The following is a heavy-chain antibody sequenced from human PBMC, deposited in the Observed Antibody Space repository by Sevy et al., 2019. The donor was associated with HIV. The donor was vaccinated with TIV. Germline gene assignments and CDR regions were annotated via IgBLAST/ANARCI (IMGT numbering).Heavy chain of an antibody. Sequence: GCSLRLSCAASGFIFSSYWMNWLRQAPGKGLEWVANIKEDGSDKYYVDSVKGRFTISRDNAQNSLYLEMNSLRAEDTAVYYCARWDVWVKGTTVTVSS. V-gene: IGHV3-7*01. CDR3: ARWDV. J-gene: IGHJ6*04. CDR2: IKEDGSDK. CDR1: GFIFSSYW.